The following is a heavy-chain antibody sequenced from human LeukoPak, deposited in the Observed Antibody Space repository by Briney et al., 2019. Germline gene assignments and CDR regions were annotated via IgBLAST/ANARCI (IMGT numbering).Heavy chain of an antibody. CDR2: ISYDGSNK. Sequence: GGSLRLSCAASGFTFSSYGMHWVRRAPGKGLEWVAVISYDGSNKYYADSVKGRFTISRDNAKNSLYLQMNSLRAEDTAVYYCARCPLDFWSDPNWFDPWGQGTLVTVSS. J-gene: IGHJ5*02. CDR1: GFTFSSYG. D-gene: IGHD3-3*01. CDR3: ARCPLDFWSDPNWFDP. V-gene: IGHV3-30*03.